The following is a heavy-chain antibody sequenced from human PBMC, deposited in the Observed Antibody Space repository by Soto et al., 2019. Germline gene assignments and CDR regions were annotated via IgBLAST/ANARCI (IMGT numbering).Heavy chain of an antibody. J-gene: IGHJ6*02. Sequence: QVQLVQSGAEVKKPGASVKVSCKASGYTFTDYYMHWVRQAPGQGLEWMGWINPNSGGINYAQKFQGRVTMTRDTSISTAYMELNRLRSDDTAVYYCARDQSPSSGWPGMDVWDQGTTVTVSS. CDR2: INPNSGGI. CDR1: GYTFTDYY. CDR3: ARDQSPSSGWPGMDV. V-gene: IGHV1-2*02. D-gene: IGHD6-19*01.